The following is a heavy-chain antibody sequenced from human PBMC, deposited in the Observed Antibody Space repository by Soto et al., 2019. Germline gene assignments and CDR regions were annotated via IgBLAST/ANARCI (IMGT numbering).Heavy chain of an antibody. V-gene: IGHV3-30*18. CDR3: AKPNYYGSGRYRARGAFDI. D-gene: IGHD3-10*01. CDR2: ISYDGSNK. CDR1: GFTFSSYG. J-gene: IGHJ3*02. Sequence: GGSLRLSCAASGFTFSSYGMHWVRQAPGKGLEWVAVISYDGSNKYYADSVKGRFTISRDNSKNTLFLQMNSLRAEDTAVYYCAKPNYYGSGRYRARGAFDIWGQGTMVTVSS.